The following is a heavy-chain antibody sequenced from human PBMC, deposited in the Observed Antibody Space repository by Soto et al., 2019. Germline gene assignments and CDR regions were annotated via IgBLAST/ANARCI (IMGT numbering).Heavy chain of an antibody. CDR2: VFHTGNT. Sequence: QVQMQESGPGLVKPSGTLSLTCAVSGDSMTRSVWWTWVRQPPGKGLEWIGEVFHTGNTNYNPSLKSRVNMSADKSTNEFSLKVTSVTAAYTAIYYCARKAWVRFDYWGQGALVTVSS. J-gene: IGHJ4*02. CDR3: ARKAWVRFDY. V-gene: IGHV4-4*02. CDR1: GDSMTRSVW. D-gene: IGHD7-27*01.